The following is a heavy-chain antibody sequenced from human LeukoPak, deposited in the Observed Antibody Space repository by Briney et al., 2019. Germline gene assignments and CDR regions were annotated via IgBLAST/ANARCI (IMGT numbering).Heavy chain of an antibody. D-gene: IGHD6-19*01. CDR1: GYTLTGYY. CDR2: INPNSGGT. CDR3: ARVYSSGWPIDY. J-gene: IGHJ4*02. V-gene: IGHV1-2*02. Sequence: GASVKVSCKASGYTLTGYYMHWVRQAPGQGLEWMGWINPNSGGTNYAQKFQGRVTMTRDTSISTAYMELSRLRSDDTAVYYCARVYSSGWPIDYWGQGTLVTVSS.